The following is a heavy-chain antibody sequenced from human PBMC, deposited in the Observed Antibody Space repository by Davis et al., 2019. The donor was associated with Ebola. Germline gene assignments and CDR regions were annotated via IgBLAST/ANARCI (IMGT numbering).Heavy chain of an antibody. CDR2: IKQDGSEK. CDR3: AKVGIAGEFDY. V-gene: IGHV3-7*03. CDR1: GFTFSSYS. D-gene: IGHD6-13*01. Sequence: GESLKISCAASGFTFSSYSMSWVRQAPGKGLEWVANIKQDGSEKYYVDSVKGRFTISRDNAKNSLYLQMNSLRAEDTALYYCAKVGIAGEFDYWGQGTLVTVSS. J-gene: IGHJ4*02.